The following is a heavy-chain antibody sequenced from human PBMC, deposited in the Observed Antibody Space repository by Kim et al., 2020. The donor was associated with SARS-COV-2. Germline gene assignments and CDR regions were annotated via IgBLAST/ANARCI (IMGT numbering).Heavy chain of an antibody. CDR1: GGTFSSYA. Sequence: SVKVSYKASGGTFSSYAISWVRQAPGQGREWMGGIIPIFGTANYAQKCQGRVTITADESTSTAYMELSSLRSEDTAVYYCARTLEYTSPYYYYYYMDVWGKGTTITVS. CDR2: IIPIFGTA. J-gene: IGHJ6*03. V-gene: IGHV1-69*13. CDR3: ARTLEYTSPYYYYYYMDV. D-gene: IGHD6-6*01.